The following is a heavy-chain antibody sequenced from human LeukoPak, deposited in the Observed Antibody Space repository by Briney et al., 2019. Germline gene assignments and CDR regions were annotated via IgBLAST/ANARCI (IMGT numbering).Heavy chain of an antibody. CDR1: GSSFTSSW. V-gene: IGHV5-51*01. CDR3: ARFSVGGTYYPNY. Sequence: GASLKISCQGSGSSFTSSWIGWVRQLPGKGLEWMGIIYPGDSDTRYSPSFQGQVTISADKSISTAYLQWSSLKASDTAMYYCARFSVGGTYYPNYWGQGTLVSVSS. CDR2: IYPGDSDT. J-gene: IGHJ4*02. D-gene: IGHD1-26*01.